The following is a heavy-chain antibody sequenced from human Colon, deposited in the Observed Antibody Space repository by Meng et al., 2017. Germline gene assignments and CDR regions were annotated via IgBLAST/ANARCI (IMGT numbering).Heavy chain of an antibody. CDR3: ARDSIVMTATVILWNWFDP. CDR2: ISSDGSHK. Sequence: EGSLRLSCAASGFTFSSYGMHWVRQAPGKGLEWVAVISSDGSHKYYAESVKGRFTISRDDSKNTLYLQMDSLRAEDTAVYYCARDSIVMTATVILWNWFDPWGQGTLVTVSS. D-gene: IGHD2-21*02. CDR1: GFTFSSYG. V-gene: IGHV3-30*06. J-gene: IGHJ5*02.